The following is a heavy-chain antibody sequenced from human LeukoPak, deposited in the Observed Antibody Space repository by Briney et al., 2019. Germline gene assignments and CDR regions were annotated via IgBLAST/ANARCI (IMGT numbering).Heavy chain of an antibody. V-gene: IGHV4-39*01. J-gene: IGHJ5*02. CDR3: AKRVDGDYGHWFDP. CDR2: MSYTANT. CDR1: GGSISSRTSY. D-gene: IGHD4-17*01. Sequence: PSETLSLTCTVSGGSISSRTSYWAWIRQPPGKGLEWIGSMSYTANTYYNPSLMSRVTISVDTSNNQISLKLTSVTAADTAAYYCAKRVDGDYGHWFDPWGQGILVTVSS.